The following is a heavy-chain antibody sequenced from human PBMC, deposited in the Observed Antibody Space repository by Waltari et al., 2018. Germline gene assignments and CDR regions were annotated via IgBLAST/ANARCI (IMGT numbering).Heavy chain of an antibody. Sequence: VQLVESGGGLVKPGGSLRLSCAASGFTFSSYRMNWVRQAPGKGLEWVSSISSSSSYIYYADSVKGRFTISRDNAKNSLYLQMNSLRAEDTAVYYCAREHSGSYYNDAFDIWGQGTMVTVSS. V-gene: IGHV3-21*01. CDR1: GFTFSSYR. D-gene: IGHD1-26*01. CDR3: AREHSGSYYNDAFDI. CDR2: ISSSSSYI. J-gene: IGHJ3*02.